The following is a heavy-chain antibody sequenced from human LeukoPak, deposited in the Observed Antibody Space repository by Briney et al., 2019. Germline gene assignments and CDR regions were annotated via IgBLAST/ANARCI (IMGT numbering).Heavy chain of an antibody. D-gene: IGHD4-11*01. CDR2: INHSGST. Sequence: PSETLSLTCTVSGGSISSYYWSWIRQPPGKGLEWIGEINHSGSTNYNPSLKSRVTISVDTSENHFSLKLSSVTAADTAVYYCARDGGYSNPYYYYYYYMDFWGKGTTVTVSS. CDR3: ARDGGYSNPYYYYYYYMDF. V-gene: IGHV4-59*12. CDR1: GGSISSYY. J-gene: IGHJ6*03.